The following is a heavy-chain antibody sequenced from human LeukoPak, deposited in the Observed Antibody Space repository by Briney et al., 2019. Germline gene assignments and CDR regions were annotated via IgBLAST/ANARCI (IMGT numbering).Heavy chain of an antibody. V-gene: IGHV4-38-2*02. CDR3: AREYGSGSYRIDY. D-gene: IGHD3-10*01. J-gene: IGHJ4*02. Sequence: SETLSLTCTVSGYSISSGDYWGWIRQPPGKRLEWIGSIYHSGRTYYNPSLKSRVTISVDTSKNQVSLILTSVTAADTAVYYCAREYGSGSYRIDYWGQGTLVTVSS. CDR2: IYHSGRT. CDR1: GYSISSGDY.